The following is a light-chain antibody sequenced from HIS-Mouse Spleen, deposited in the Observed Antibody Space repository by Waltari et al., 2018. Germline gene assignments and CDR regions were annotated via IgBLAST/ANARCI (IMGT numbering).Light chain of an antibody. CDR3: QQFNSYPQGIT. J-gene: IGKJ5*01. Sequence: AIQLTQSPSSLSASVGDRVTITCRARQGISSALAWYQQKPGKAPKLLVYDASSLESGVPSRFSSSGSGTDFTLTISSLQPEDFATYYCQQFNSYPQGITFGQGTRLEIK. CDR1: QGISSA. CDR2: DAS. V-gene: IGKV1-13*02.